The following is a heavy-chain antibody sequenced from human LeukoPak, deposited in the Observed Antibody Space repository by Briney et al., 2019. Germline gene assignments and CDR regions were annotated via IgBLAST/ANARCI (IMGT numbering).Heavy chain of an antibody. CDR3: ARDGYCSSTSCYLRYYYGMDV. Sequence: ASVKVSCKASGYTFTSYGISWVRQAPGQGLEWMGWISAYNGNTNYAQKLQGRVTMTTDTSTSTAYMELRSLRSDNTAVYYCARDGYCSSTSCYLRYYYGMDVWGQGTTVTVSS. V-gene: IGHV1-18*01. J-gene: IGHJ6*02. CDR2: ISAYNGNT. D-gene: IGHD2-2*03. CDR1: GYTFTSYG.